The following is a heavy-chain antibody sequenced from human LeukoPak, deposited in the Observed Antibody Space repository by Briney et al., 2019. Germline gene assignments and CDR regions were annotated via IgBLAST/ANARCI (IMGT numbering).Heavy chain of an antibody. CDR2: ISSSSSTI. D-gene: IGHD4-17*01. CDR3: AREPTTVIASFDY. Sequence: GGSLRLSCAASGFTFSRYSMNWVRQAPGKGLEWVSYISSSSSTIYYADSVKGRFTISRDNAKNSLYLQMNSLRAEDTAVYYCAREPTTVIASFDYWGQGTLVTVSS. CDR1: GFTFSRYS. J-gene: IGHJ4*02. V-gene: IGHV3-48*01.